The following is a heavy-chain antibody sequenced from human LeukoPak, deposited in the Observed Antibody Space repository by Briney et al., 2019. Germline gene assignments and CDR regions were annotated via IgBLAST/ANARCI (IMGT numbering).Heavy chain of an antibody. J-gene: IGHJ4*02. V-gene: IGHV3-7*01. D-gene: IGHD3-22*01. Sequence: GGSLRLSCAASGFTFSSYWMSWVRQAPGKGLEWVAIIKQDGSEKYYVDSVKGRFTISRDNAKNSLYLQMNSLRAEDTAVYYCARAPYYYDSSGYADRRYYFDYWGQGTLVTVSS. CDR3: ARAPYYYDSSGYADRRYYFDY. CDR2: IKQDGSEK. CDR1: GFTFSSYW.